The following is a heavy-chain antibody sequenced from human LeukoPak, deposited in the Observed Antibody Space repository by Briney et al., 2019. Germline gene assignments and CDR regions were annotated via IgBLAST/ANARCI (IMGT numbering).Heavy chain of an antibody. V-gene: IGHV1-2*02. Sequence: GASVKVSCKASGSPFTEHSIHWLRQAPGQGLEWMGWINPNSGGTNYAQKFQGRVTMTRDTSISTAYMELSRLRSDDTAVYYCARVTGGSCYRYYYDSSGYCAFDIWGQGTMVTVSS. D-gene: IGHD3-22*01. CDR3: ARVTGGSCYRYYYDSSGYCAFDI. CDR2: INPNSGGT. CDR1: GSPFTEHS. J-gene: IGHJ3*02.